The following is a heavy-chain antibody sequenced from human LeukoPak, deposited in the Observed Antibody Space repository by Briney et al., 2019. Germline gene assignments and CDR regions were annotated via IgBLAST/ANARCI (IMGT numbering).Heavy chain of an antibody. Sequence: SVKVSCKASGGTFSSYAISWVRQPPGQGLEWMGRIIPICGIANYAQKFQGRVTITADKSTSTAYMELSSLRSEDTAVYYCARETYYDSSGSQASRYFDYWGQGTLVTVSS. D-gene: IGHD3-22*01. CDR1: GGTFSSYA. J-gene: IGHJ4*02. CDR3: ARETYYDSSGSQASRYFDY. V-gene: IGHV1-69*04. CDR2: IIPICGIA.